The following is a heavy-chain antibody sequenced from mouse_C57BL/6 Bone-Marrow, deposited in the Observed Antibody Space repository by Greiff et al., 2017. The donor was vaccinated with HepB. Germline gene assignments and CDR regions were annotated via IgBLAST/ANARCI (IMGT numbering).Heavy chain of an antibody. V-gene: IGHV3-8*01. CDR2: ISYSGST. Sequence: VQLQQSGPGLAKPSQTLSLTCSVTGYSITSDYWNWIRKFPGNKLEYMGYISYSGSTYYNPSLKSRISITRDTSKNQYYLQLNSVTTEDTATYYCARARFLYYYGSSYAMDYWGQGTSVTVSS. CDR3: ARARFLYYYGSSYAMDY. D-gene: IGHD1-1*01. J-gene: IGHJ4*01. CDR1: GYSITSDY.